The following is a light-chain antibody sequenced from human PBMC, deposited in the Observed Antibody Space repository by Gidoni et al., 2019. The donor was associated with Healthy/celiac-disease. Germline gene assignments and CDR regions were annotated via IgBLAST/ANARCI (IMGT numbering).Light chain of an antibody. CDR1: QIISSY. CDR3: QHSYSTPHS. Sequence: EIQMTQSPSSLSASAGDRVTITCRASQIISSYLNWYQRKPGKAPKLLIYAASSLQSGVPSRFSGSGSGPDFTLTISSRQPEDFASYSFQHSYSTPHSFGQGTKLEIK. CDR2: AAS. V-gene: IGKV1-39*01. J-gene: IGKJ2*03.